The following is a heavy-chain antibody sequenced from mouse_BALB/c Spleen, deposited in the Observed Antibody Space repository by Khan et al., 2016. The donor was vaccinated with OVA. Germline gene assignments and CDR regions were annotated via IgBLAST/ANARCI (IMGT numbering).Heavy chain of an antibody. D-gene: IGHD1-1*01. CDR2: ISYSGST. Sequence: EVKLLESGPGLVKPSQSLSLTCTVTGYSITSDYAWNWIRQFPGNKLEWMAYISYSGSTRSNPSLNSRISITRDTSKNQFFLQLNSVTTEDTATYYSARRSYYGQWYFDVWGAGTTVTVSS. CDR3: ARRSYYGQWYFDV. CDR1: GYSITSDYA. V-gene: IGHV3-2*02. J-gene: IGHJ1*01.